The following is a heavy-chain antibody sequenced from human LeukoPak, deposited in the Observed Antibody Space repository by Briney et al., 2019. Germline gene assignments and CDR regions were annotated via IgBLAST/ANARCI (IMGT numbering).Heavy chain of an antibody. D-gene: IGHD2-2*01. Sequence: GGSLRLSCAASGFTFSSYWMNWARQAPGKGLEWVANIKQDGSEKYYVDSVKGRFTISRDNAKNSLYLQMNSLRAEDTAVYYCARAEDIVVVPAAYFDYWGQGTLVTVSS. V-gene: IGHV3-7*03. J-gene: IGHJ4*02. CDR2: IKQDGSEK. CDR3: ARAEDIVVVPAAYFDY. CDR1: GFTFSSYW.